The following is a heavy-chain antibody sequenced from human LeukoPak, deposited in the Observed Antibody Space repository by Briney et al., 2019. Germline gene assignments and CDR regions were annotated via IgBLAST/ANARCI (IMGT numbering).Heavy chain of an antibody. Sequence: GGSLRLSCAASGFTVSSNYMNWARQAPGKGLEWIAVLYSGGSAYYADSVKGRFTISRDNSKNTLYLQIYNLRAEDTAVYYCARDSETETGWYYYGMDVWGQGTTVSVSS. V-gene: IGHV3-53*01. J-gene: IGHJ6*02. CDR3: ARDSETETGWYYYGMDV. D-gene: IGHD2-21*02. CDR2: LYSGGSA. CDR1: GFTVSSNY.